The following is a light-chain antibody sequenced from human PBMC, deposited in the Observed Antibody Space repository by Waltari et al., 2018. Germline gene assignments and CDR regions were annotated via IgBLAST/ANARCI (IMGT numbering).Light chain of an antibody. V-gene: IGKV1-12*01. J-gene: IGKJ1*01. CDR3: QQGNSFPPT. CDR1: QGIGTW. CDR2: GAS. Sequence: DIQMTQSPSSVSASVGDRVAITCRASQGIGTWLAWYQQKPGKSPKVLIYGASTLLTGVPSRFSGSGSGTEFTLTITGLQPEDFATYFCQQGNSFPPTFGQGTRVEV.